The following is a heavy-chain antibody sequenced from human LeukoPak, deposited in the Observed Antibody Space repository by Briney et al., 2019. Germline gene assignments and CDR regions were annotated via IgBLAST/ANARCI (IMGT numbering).Heavy chain of an antibody. CDR2: ISWNSGSI. CDR3: AKDIRAMVRGYFDY. CDR1: GFTFDDYA. V-gene: IGHV3-9*01. Sequence: GGSLRLSCAASGFTFDDYAMHWVRQAPGKGLEWVSGISWNSGSIGYADSVKGRFTISRDNAKNSLYLQMNSLRAEDTALYYCAKDIRAMVRGYFDYWDQGTLVTVSS. D-gene: IGHD3-10*01. J-gene: IGHJ4*02.